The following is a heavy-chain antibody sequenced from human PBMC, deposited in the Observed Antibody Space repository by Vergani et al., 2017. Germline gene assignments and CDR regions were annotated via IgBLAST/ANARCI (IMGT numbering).Heavy chain of an antibody. CDR3: ARFPVDSSIRLDWFDP. CDR2: IYYSGST. CDR1: GGSISSSSYY. J-gene: IGHJ5*02. D-gene: IGHD6-13*01. Sequence: QLQLQESGPGLVKPSETLSLTCTVSGGSISSSSYYWGWIRQPPGKGLEWIGSIYYSGSTYYNPSLKSRVTISVDTSKNQFSLKLSSVTAADTAVYYCARFPVDSSIRLDWFDPWGQGTLVTVSS. V-gene: IGHV4-39*01.